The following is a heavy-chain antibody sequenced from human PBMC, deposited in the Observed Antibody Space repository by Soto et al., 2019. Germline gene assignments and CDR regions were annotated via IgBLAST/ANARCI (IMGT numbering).Heavy chain of an antibody. V-gene: IGHV3-23*01. CDR3: AMDCCASSGEPAGKYYDFDF. Sequence: PGGSLRLSCVASGFTFDNYARSWVRQAPGKGLEWVSAIRGSGGTTYYSDSVKGRFTISRDNSKNTLYLQMNALRVEVATEYVCAMDCCASSGEPAGKYYDFDFWGQGTMVTVSS. D-gene: IGHD7-27*01. J-gene: IGHJ4*02. CDR2: IRGSGGTT. CDR1: GFTFDNYA.